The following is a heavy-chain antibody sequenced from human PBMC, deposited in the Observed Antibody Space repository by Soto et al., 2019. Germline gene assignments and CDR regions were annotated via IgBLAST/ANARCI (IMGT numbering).Heavy chain of an antibody. CDR2: IYWDDDK. D-gene: IGHD5-12*01. V-gene: IGHV2-5*02. CDR1: GFSLSTSGVG. CDR3: AHLTGEWLRYYFDY. Sequence: QITLKESGPTLVKPTQTLTLTCTFSGFSLSTSGVGVGWIRQPPGKALEWLALIYWDDDKLYSPSLKSRLNITKDTSKNQVVLTMTNMDPVDTATYYCAHLTGEWLRYYFDYCGQGTLVTVSS. J-gene: IGHJ4*02.